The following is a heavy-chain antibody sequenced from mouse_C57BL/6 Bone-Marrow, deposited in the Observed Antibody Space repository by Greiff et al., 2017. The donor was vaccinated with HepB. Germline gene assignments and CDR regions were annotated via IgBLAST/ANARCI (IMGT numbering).Heavy chain of an antibody. CDR1: GYTFTSYW. CDR2: IDPSDSYT. J-gene: IGHJ2*01. CDR3: ARETGTWYFDY. Sequence: QVQLQQPGAELVRPGTSVKLSCKASGYTFTSYWMHWVKQRPGQGLEWIGVIDPSDSYTNYNQKFKGKATLTVDTSSSTTYMQLSSLTSEDSAVYYSARETGTWYFDYWGQGTTLTVSS. D-gene: IGHD4-1*01. V-gene: IGHV1-59*01.